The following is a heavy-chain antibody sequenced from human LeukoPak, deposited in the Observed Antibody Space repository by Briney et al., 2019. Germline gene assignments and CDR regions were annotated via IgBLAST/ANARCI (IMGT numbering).Heavy chain of an antibody. CDR1: GDSISRYY. CDR3: ARVSGYDWESFYDY. V-gene: IGHV4-39*07. D-gene: IGHD5-12*01. J-gene: IGHJ4*02. CDR2: IYYSGST. Sequence: SETLSLTCTVSGDSISRYYWGWIRQPPGKGLEWIGSIYYSGSTYYNPSLKSRVTISVDTSKNQFSLKLSSVTAADTAMYYCARVSGYDWESFYDYWGQGSLVTVSS.